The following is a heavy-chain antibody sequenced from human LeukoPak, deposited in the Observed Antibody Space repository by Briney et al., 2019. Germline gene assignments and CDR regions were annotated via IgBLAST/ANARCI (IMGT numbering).Heavy chain of an antibody. CDR3: ARVQYQLLLEGNWLDP. CDR2: INPNSGDT. V-gene: IGHV1-2*02. CDR1: GDTFSGYY. D-gene: IGHD2-2*01. Sequence: ASVKVSCKASGDTFSGYYIRWVRQAPGQGLEWMGWINPNSGDTHYAQKFQGRVTMTRDTSSSTAYMDLNSLISDDTAVYYCARVQYQLLLEGNWLDPWGEGTLVTVSS. J-gene: IGHJ5*02.